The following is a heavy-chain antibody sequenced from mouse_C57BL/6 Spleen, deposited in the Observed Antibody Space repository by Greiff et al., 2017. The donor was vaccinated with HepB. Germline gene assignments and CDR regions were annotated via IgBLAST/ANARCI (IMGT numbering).Heavy chain of an antibody. D-gene: IGHD3-1*01. Sequence: QVQLQQPGAELVRPGPSVKLSCKASGYTFTSYWMHWVKQRPGQGLEWIGVIDPSDSYTNYNQKFKGKATLTVDTSSSTAYMQLSSLTSEDSAVYYCAGGYGRDYWGQGTTLTVSS. CDR1: GYTFTSYW. CDR2: IDPSDSYT. CDR3: AGGYGRDY. J-gene: IGHJ2*01. V-gene: IGHV1-59*01.